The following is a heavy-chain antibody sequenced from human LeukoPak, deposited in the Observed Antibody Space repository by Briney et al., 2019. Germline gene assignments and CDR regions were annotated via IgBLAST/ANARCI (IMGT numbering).Heavy chain of an antibody. CDR3: ERDQN. Sequence: ASVKVSCKASGGTFSSYAISWVRQAPGQGLEWMGRIIPIFGITNYAQKFQGRVTITADKSTRTDYMALSSLRSEHRDVYCCERDQNWGQGTLVTVSS. CDR1: GGTFSSYA. CDR2: IIPIFGIT. V-gene: IGHV1-69*10. J-gene: IGHJ4*02.